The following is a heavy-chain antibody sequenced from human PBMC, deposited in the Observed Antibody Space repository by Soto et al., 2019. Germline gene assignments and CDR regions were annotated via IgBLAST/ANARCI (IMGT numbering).Heavy chain of an antibody. J-gene: IGHJ6*02. D-gene: IGHD3-3*01. Sequence: QVQLVQSGAEVKKPGSSVKVSCKASGGTFSSYAISWVRQAPGQGLEWMGGIIPIFGTANYAQKFQGRVKITEGEATSTAYMELRSLRSEDTVVYYCARESYDFWSGYYRDGMDVLGQGTTVTVSS. CDR1: GGTFSSYA. CDR3: ARESYDFWSGYYRDGMDV. V-gene: IGHV1-69*01. CDR2: IIPIFGTA.